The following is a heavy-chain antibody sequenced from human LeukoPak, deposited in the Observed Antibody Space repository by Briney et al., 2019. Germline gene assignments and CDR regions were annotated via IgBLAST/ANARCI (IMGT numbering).Heavy chain of an antibody. CDR1: GGSISRGSYY. V-gene: IGHV4-61*02. J-gene: IGHJ3*02. Sequence: SQTLSLTCTVSGGSISRGSYYWSWIRQPAWKGLEWIGRIYTSGSTNYNPSLKSRVTISVDTSKNQFSLKLSSVTAADTAVYYCARAPLWSGYHRVAFDIWGQGTMVTVSS. CDR3: ARAPLWSGYHRVAFDI. CDR2: IYTSGST. D-gene: IGHD3-3*01.